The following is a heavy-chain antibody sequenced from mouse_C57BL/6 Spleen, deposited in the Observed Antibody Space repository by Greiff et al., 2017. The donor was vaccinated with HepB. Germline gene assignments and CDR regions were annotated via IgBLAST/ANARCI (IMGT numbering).Heavy chain of an antibody. Sequence: QVQLQQPGAELVKPGASVKMSCKASGYTFTSYWITWVKQRPGQGLEWIGDIYPGSGSTNYNEKSKSKATLTVDTSSSTAYMQLSSLTSEDSAVYYCARRGGLRLYYYAMDYWGQGTSVTVSS. D-gene: IGHD1-2*01. J-gene: IGHJ4*01. CDR2: IYPGSGST. CDR1: GYTFTSYW. V-gene: IGHV1-55*01. CDR3: ARRGGLRLYYYAMDY.